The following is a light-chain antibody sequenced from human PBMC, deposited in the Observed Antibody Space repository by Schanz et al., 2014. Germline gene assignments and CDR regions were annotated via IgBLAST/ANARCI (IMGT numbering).Light chain of an antibody. Sequence: QSALTQPPSASGSPGQSVTISCTGTSSDVGGYNYVSWYQQHPGKAPKLMIYEVTKRPSGVPDRFSGSKSGTSASLAISGLQAEDEADYYCQSYDSSLSAAYVFGTGTKLTVL. CDR2: EVT. V-gene: IGLV2-8*01. CDR3: QSYDSSLSAAYV. J-gene: IGLJ1*01. CDR1: SSDVGGYNY.